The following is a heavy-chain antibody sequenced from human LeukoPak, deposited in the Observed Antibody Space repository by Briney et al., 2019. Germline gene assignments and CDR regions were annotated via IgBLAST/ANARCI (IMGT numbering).Heavy chain of an antibody. Sequence: SETLSLTCTVSGYSISSGYYWSWIRQPPGKGLEWIGEINHSGSTNYNPSLKSRVTISVDTSKNQFSLKLSSVTAADTAVYYCARVPGWFDPWGQGTLVTVSS. D-gene: IGHD2-2*01. CDR1: GYSISSGYY. CDR2: INHSGST. V-gene: IGHV4-38-2*02. J-gene: IGHJ5*02. CDR3: ARVPGWFDP.